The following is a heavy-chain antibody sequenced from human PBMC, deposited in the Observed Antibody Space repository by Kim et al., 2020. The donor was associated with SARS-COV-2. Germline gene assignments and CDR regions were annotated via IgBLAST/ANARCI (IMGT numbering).Heavy chain of an antibody. J-gene: IGHJ4*02. Sequence: LKSRVTISVDTSKNQFSLKLSSVTAADTAVYYCARLYDSSGYYSLRPFDYWGQGTLVTVSS. D-gene: IGHD3-22*01. V-gene: IGHV4-39*01. CDR3: ARLYDSSGYYSLRPFDY.